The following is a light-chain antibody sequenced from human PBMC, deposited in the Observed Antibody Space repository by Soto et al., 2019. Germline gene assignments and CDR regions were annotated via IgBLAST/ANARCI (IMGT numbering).Light chain of an antibody. CDR3: QQYGNSPAT. Sequence: DVQMTQSPSTLSASVGDTVTITCRASQTINSWLAWYQHRPGKGPKLLIYKTSTVEGGVPLRFSGSGSGTDFTLTLTRLEPEDFAVYYCQQYGNSPATFGPGTKVDIK. CDR2: KTS. J-gene: IGKJ3*01. V-gene: IGKV1-5*03. CDR1: QTINSW.